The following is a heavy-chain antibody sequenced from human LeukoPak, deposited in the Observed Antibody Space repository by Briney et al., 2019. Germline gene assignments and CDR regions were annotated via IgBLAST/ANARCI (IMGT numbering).Heavy chain of an antibody. J-gene: IGHJ6*02. Sequence: GGSLRLSCAASGFTFDDYGMSWVRQAPGKGLEWVSGINWNGGSTGYADSVKGRFTISRDNAKNSLYLQMNSLRAEDTALYYCAREHVPKATSITGWLLSDYGMDVWGQGTTVTVSS. CDR1: GFTFDDYG. D-gene: IGHD3-3*01. V-gene: IGHV3-20*04. CDR3: AREHVPKATSITGWLLSDYGMDV. CDR2: INWNGGST.